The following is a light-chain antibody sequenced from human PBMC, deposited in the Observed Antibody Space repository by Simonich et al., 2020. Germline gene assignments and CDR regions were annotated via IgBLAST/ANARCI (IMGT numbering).Light chain of an antibody. Sequence: QSALTQPASVSGSPGQSITISCTGTSSDVGGYNYVSWYQQHPGKAPKLMIYEFSMRSSGVSNRFSGSKSGNTASLTISGLQAEDEADYYCSSYTSSSTWVFGGGTKLTVL. CDR2: EFS. J-gene: IGLJ3*02. CDR3: SSYTSSSTWV. V-gene: IGLV2-14*01. CDR1: SSDVGGYNY.